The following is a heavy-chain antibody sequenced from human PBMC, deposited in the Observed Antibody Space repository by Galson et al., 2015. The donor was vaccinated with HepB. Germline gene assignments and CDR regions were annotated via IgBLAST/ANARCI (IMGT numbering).Heavy chain of an antibody. D-gene: IGHD3-10*01. Sequence: PALVKPTQTLTLTCTFSGFSLSTSGMCVSWIRQPPGKALEWLALIDWDDDKYYSTSLKTRLTISKDTSKNQVVLTMTNMDPVDTATYYCARIPGVYYGSGMGMDVWGQGTTVTVSS. CDR3: ARIPGVYYGSGMGMDV. CDR2: IDWDDDK. V-gene: IGHV2-70*01. J-gene: IGHJ6*02. CDR1: GFSLSTSGMC.